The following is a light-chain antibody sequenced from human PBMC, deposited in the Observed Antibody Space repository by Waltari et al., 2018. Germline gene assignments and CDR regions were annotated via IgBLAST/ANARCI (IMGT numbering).Light chain of an antibody. CDR2: GAS. J-gene: IGKJ3*01. CDR1: QSVGTN. Sequence: EIVMTQSPATLSVSPGARATLSCRASQSVGTNLACYHQRPGQAPRLPIYGASTRATGIPITFSGRGSGTDFTLTISSLQSEDFAVYYCQQYNNWPPFTFGPGTTVDIK. CDR3: QQYNNWPPFT. V-gene: IGKV3-15*01.